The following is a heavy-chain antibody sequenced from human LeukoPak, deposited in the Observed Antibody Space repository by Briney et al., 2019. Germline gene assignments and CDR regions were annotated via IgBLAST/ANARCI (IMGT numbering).Heavy chain of an antibody. V-gene: IGHV3-21*01. CDR3: ARFRTWGDKAFDY. CDR1: GFTFSSYS. J-gene: IGHJ4*02. CDR2: ISSSSSYI. Sequence: GGSLRLSCAASGFTFSSYSMNWVRQAPGKGLEWVSSISSSSSYIYYADSVKGRFTISRDSAKNSLYLQMNSLRAEDTAVYYCARFRTWGDKAFDYWGQGTLVTVSS. D-gene: IGHD2-21*02.